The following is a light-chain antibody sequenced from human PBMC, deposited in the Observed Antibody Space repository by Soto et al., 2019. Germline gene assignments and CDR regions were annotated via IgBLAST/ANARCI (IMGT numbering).Light chain of an antibody. CDR3: QKYNSAPQT. CDR1: QGISNY. Sequence: DIQMTQSPSSLSASVGDRVTITCRASQGISNYLVWYQQKPGKVPKLLMYGASTLQSGVPSRFSGSGSGTEFTLIISSLQPEDVATYYCQKYNSAPQTFGPGTKVDIK. V-gene: IGKV1-27*01. CDR2: GAS. J-gene: IGKJ3*01.